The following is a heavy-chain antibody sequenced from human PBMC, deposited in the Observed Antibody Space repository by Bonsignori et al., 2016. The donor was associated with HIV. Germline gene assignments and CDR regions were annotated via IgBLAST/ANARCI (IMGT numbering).Heavy chain of an antibody. Sequence: WIRQPPGKGLEWVSAISGSGGSTYYADSVKGRFTISRDNSKNRLYLQMNSLRAEDTAVYYCATGYDFFDYWGQGTLVTVSS. J-gene: IGHJ4*02. CDR2: ISGSGGST. D-gene: IGHD3-3*01. V-gene: IGHV3-23*01. CDR3: ATGYDFFDY.